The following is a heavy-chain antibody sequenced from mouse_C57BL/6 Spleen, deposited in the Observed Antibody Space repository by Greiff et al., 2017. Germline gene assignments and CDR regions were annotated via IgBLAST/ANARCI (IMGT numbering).Heavy chain of an antibody. J-gene: IGHJ2*01. CDR3: ARSYYSNGYFDY. V-gene: IGHV1-59*01. Sequence: QVQLQQPGAELVRPGTSVKLSCKASGYTFTSYWMHWVKQRPGQGLEWIGVIDPSDSYTNYNQKFKGKATLTVDTSSSTAYMQLSSLTSEDSAVYYCARSYYSNGYFDYWGQGTTLTVSS. CDR1: GYTFTSYW. CDR2: IDPSDSYT. D-gene: IGHD2-5*01.